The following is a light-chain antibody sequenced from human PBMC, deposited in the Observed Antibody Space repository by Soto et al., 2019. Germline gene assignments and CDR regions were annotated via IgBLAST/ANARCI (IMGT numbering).Light chain of an antibody. V-gene: IGKV3-20*01. J-gene: IGKJ2*01. CDR2: DTF. CDR1: QSVGSTY. Sequence: ETVLTQSPGTLSLSPGERATLSCRASQSVGSTYLAWYQQKPGQAPRLLIYDTFNRATGIPYRFSGSGSGTDFNLTISRLEPEDFAVYHCQQYGNPPWTFGQGTKLEIK. CDR3: QQYGNPPWT.